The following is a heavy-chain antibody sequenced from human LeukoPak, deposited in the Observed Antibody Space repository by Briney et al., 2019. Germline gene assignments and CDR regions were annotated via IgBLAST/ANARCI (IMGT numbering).Heavy chain of an antibody. CDR1: GFSFSRYW. J-gene: IGHJ6*03. D-gene: IGHD2-2*01. V-gene: IGHV3-7*01. Sequence: GGSLRLSCAASGFSFSRYWMSWVRQAPGKGLEWVANIKQDGTEKYYVDSVKGRFTISRDNAKNSLYLQMNSLRVEDTAVYYCARVTTRYCSRTSCFLDYYYYYMDVWGKGTTVTVSS. CDR2: IKQDGTEK. CDR3: ARVTTRYCSRTSCFLDYYYYYMDV.